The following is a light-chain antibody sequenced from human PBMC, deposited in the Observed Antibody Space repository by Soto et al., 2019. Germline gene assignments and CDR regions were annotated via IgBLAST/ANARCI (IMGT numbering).Light chain of an antibody. V-gene: IGKV1-39*01. Sequence: DIQLTQSPSSLSASVGDRVTITCWASQSISNFLNWYQQKPGQAPKLLISSASNVQSGVPSRFSGRGSGTEFTLTISGLQPEDSASYCCQQSYNFPRTFGQGTKVDI. J-gene: IGKJ1*01. CDR1: QSISNF. CDR3: QQSYNFPRT. CDR2: SAS.